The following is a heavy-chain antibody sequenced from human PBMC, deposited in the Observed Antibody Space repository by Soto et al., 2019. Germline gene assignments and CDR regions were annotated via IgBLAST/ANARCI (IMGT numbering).Heavy chain of an antibody. J-gene: IGHJ3*02. Sequence: EVQLVESGGGLVQPGGSLRLSCAASGFTVSSNYMSWVRQAPGKGLEWVSVIYSGGSTYYADSVKGRFTISRDNSKNTLYHQMNSLRAEDTAVYYCARDAATVTNDDAFDIWGQGTMVTVSS. V-gene: IGHV3-66*01. CDR1: GFTVSSNY. D-gene: IGHD4-17*01. CDR3: ARDAATVTNDDAFDI. CDR2: IYSGGST.